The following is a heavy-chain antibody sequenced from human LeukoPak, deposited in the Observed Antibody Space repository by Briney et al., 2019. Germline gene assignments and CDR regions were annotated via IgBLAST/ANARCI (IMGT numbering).Heavy chain of an antibody. J-gene: IGHJ4*02. CDR2: IIPIFGTA. V-gene: IGHV1-69*13. CDR3: ARMPNKRGYSYRYYFDY. Sequence: ASVKVSCKASGGTFSSYAISWVRQAPGQGLEWMGGIIPIFGTANYAQKFQGRVTITADESMSTAYMELSSLRSEDTAVYYCARMPNKRGYSYRYYFDYWGQGTLVTVSS. D-gene: IGHD5-18*01. CDR1: GGTFSSYA.